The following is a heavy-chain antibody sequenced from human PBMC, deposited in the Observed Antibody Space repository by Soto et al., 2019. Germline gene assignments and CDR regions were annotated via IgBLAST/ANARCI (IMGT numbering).Heavy chain of an antibody. D-gene: IGHD3-3*02. Sequence: ASLNVAFKASGYGLTSYWSNLFLDSTLQWLELMGCMNPNIVNTGYAQNFQCRVTLTRNTSISTAYMDLSSLRSEDTAVYYCARLLRINIFRVVNEVCGKGNTLNVSS. V-gene: IGHV1-8*01. CDR2: MNPNIVNT. CDR3: ARLLRINIFRVVNEV. J-gene: IGHJ6*04. CDR1: GYGLTSYW.